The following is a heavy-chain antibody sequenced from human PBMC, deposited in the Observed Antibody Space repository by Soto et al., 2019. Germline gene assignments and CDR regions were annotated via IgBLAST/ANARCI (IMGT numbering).Heavy chain of an antibody. D-gene: IGHD5-18*01. J-gene: IGHJ6*03. CDR2: IYYSGST. V-gene: IGHV4-31*02. CDR3: ARGIQLWSPLNYYYYYYMDV. Sequence: SETLSLTCTVSGGSISSGGYYWSWIRQHPGKGLEWIGYIYYSGSTYYNPSLKSRVTISVDTSKNQSSLKLSSVTAADTAVYYCARGIQLWSPLNYYYYYYMDVWGKGTTVTVSS. CDR1: GGSISSGGYY.